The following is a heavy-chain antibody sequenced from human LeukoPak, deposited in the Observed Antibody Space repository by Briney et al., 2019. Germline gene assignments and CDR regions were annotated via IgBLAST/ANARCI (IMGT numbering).Heavy chain of an antibody. J-gene: IGHJ3*02. V-gene: IGHV4-59*01. CDR2: ISYNGHT. Sequence: SETLSLTCTVSGGSITSDYWNWIRQPPGRGLEWIGYISYNGHTNSNPSVKSRVSMSVDTFKNQVSLKLTSVTAADTAVYFCSREESGYQRKNAFDIWGPGTLVTVSS. CDR1: GGSITSDY. CDR3: SREESGYQRKNAFDI. D-gene: IGHD3-9*01.